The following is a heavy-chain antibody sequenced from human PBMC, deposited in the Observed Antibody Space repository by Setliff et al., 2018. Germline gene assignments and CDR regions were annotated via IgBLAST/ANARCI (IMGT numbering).Heavy chain of an antibody. J-gene: IGHJ4*02. V-gene: IGHV1-69*05. D-gene: IGHD3-22*01. CDR3: ARGRDPAYYYDSGGYYWDY. CDR1: GGTFSSYG. Sequence: SVKVSCKASGGTFSSYGISWVRQAPGQGLEWMGGTIPSFGSTNYAQKFQDRVTITTDESTSTAYMELRSLRSDDTAVYYCARGRDPAYYYDSGGYYWDYWGQGTLVTVSS. CDR2: TIPSFGST.